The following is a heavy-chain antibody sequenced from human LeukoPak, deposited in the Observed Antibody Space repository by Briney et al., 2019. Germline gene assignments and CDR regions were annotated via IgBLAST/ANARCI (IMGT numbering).Heavy chain of an antibody. Sequence: GGSLRLSCAASGFTFSTFWMHWVRQAPGKGLLWVSQTNTDGTNTNYADSAKGRFTISRDNAKKTLYLQMESLRVDDTAVYYCARDFDYWGQGTLVTVSS. J-gene: IGHJ4*02. CDR3: ARDFDY. V-gene: IGHV3-74*01. CDR1: GFTFSTFW. CDR2: TNTDGTNT.